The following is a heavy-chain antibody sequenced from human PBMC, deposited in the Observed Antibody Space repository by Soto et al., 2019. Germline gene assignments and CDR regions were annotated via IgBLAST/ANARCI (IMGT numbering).Heavy chain of an antibody. Sequence: VWSLRLSCVASGFSFSNSWMTWVRQAPGKGLEWVANLKEDGSEKYYVDSVKGRFTISRDNAKNSLFLQMTGLRVDDTAVYFCARERARVFDSWGQGTMVTVST. V-gene: IGHV3-7*03. CDR3: ARERARVFDS. CDR1: GFSFSNSW. CDR2: LKEDGSEK. J-gene: IGHJ4*03.